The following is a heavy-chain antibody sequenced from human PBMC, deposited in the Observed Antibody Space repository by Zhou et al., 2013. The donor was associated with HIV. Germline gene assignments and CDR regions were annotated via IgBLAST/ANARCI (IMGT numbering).Heavy chain of an antibody. D-gene: IGHD3-10*01. V-gene: IGHV1-18*01. CDR2: ISAYNDKT. CDR3: ARRPEFFGYMDV. J-gene: IGHJ6*03. Sequence: QVQLMQSGPEVKRPGASVKVSCKASGYSFNNFGVAWVRQAPGQGLEWMGWISAYNDKTNFAQKFQARVTLTTDTSTTIAHMELRSLASDDTAVYYCARRPEFFGYMDVWGKGTTVTVSS. CDR1: GYSFNNFG.